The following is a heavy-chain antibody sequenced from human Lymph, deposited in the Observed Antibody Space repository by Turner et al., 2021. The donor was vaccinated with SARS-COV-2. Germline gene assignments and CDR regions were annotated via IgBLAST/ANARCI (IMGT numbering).Heavy chain of an antibody. CDR1: GFTFSTYV. D-gene: IGHD2-15*01. Sequence: QVQLVESGGGVVQPGRSLSLSCAASGFTFSTYVMHWVRQATGKGLEWVALISDDGSNEYYADSVKGRFTISRDNSKNTVYLHMNSLRTEDTAMYYCARGHGGNYYYGMDVWGQGTTVTVSS. CDR2: ISDDGSNE. J-gene: IGHJ6*02. CDR3: ARGHGGNYYYGMDV. V-gene: IGHV3-30*04.